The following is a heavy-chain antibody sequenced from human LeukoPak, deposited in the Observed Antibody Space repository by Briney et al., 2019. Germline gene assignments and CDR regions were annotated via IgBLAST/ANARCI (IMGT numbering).Heavy chain of an antibody. CDR3: AKGGKWAYLYFDY. D-gene: IGHD3-16*01. Sequence: PGGSLRLSRAASGFTFSSYAMSWVRQAPGKGLEWVSAISGSGGSTYYADSVKGRFTISRDNSKNTLYLQMNSLRAEDTAVYYCAKGGKWAYLYFDYWGQGTLVTVSS. CDR1: GFTFSSYA. V-gene: IGHV3-23*01. J-gene: IGHJ4*02. CDR2: ISGSGGST.